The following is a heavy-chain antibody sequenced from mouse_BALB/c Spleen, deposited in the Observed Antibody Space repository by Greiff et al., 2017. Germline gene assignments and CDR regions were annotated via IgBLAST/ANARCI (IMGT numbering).Heavy chain of an antibody. Sequence: VQRVESGPGLVAPSQSLSITCTVSGFSLTGYGVNWVRQPPGKGLEWLGMIWGDGSTDYNSALKSRLSISKDNSKSQVFLKMNSLQTDDTARYYCARAYYRYDGPMDYWGQGTSVTVSS. CDR1: GFSLTGYG. V-gene: IGHV2-6-7*01. CDR2: IWGDGST. J-gene: IGHJ4*01. CDR3: ARAYYRYDGPMDY. D-gene: IGHD2-14*01.